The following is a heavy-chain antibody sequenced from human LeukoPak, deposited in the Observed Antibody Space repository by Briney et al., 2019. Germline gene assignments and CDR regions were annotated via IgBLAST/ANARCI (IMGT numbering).Heavy chain of an antibody. CDR1: GFTFSSFA. CDR3: AKARVPGGQWLASY. CDR2: ISYDGSNK. D-gene: IGHD6-19*01. V-gene: IGHV3-30*04. J-gene: IGHJ4*02. Sequence: GGSLRLSCAASGFTFSSFAMDWVRQAPGKGLEWVAVISYDGSNKYYAVSVKGRFTISRDNSKNTLYLQMNSLRAEDTAVYYCAKARVPGGQWLASYWGQGTLVTVSP.